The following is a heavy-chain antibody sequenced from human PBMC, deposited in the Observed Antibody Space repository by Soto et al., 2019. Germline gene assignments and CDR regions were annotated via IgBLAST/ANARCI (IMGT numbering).Heavy chain of an antibody. J-gene: IGHJ4*02. CDR1: GYTFTSYA. Sequence: ASVKVSCKASGYTFTSYAMHWVRQAPGQRLEWMGWISTYNDDTNYAQTLQGRVTMTTDTSTSTASMELRSLTSDDTAVYYCVRGYSGSYNFDYWGQGTLVTVSS. V-gene: IGHV1-18*01. D-gene: IGHD1-26*01. CDR3: VRGYSGSYNFDY. CDR2: ISTYNDDT.